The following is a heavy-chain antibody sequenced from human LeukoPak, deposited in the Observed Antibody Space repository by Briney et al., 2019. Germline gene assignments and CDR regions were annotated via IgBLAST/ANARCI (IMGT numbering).Heavy chain of an antibody. J-gene: IGHJ6*02. CDR2: IASGGGANR. CDR1: GFTFSSYE. Sequence: GGSPRLSCAASGFTFSSYEMNWVRQAPGKGLEWVSYIASGGGANRFYSESVKGRFTISRDNAKNSLYLHMNSLRAEDTGVYYCARIGTTTRGPAGLDVCGQGTTVTVSS. D-gene: IGHD2/OR15-2a*01. CDR3: ARIGTTTRGPAGLDV. V-gene: IGHV3-48*03.